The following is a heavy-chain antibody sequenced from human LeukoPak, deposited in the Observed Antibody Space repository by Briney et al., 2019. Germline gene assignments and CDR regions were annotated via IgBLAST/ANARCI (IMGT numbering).Heavy chain of an antibody. Sequence: GRSLRLSCAASGFTFDDYAMHWVRQAPGKGLEWVSGISWNSGSIGYADSVKGRFTISRDNAKNSLYLQMNSLRAEDMALYYCAKDERWLQFGAFDSWGQGTMVTVSS. CDR3: AKDERWLQFGAFDS. CDR2: ISWNSGSI. J-gene: IGHJ3*02. CDR1: GFTFDDYA. D-gene: IGHD5-24*01. V-gene: IGHV3-9*03.